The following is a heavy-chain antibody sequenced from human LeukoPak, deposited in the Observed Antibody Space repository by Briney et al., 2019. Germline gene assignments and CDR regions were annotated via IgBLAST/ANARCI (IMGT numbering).Heavy chain of an antibody. CDR2: IKQDGSET. CDR1: GFTFSNYW. CDR3: ARVYSSLWAPSFDY. V-gene: IGHV3-7*05. J-gene: IGHJ4*02. Sequence: GGSLRLSCAASGFTFSNYWMNWVRQAPGKGLEWVANIKQDGSETYYVGSVKGRFTISRDNAKNSLFLQMNSLRAEDTAVYHCARVYSSLWAPSFDYWGQGALVTVSS. D-gene: IGHD3-22*01.